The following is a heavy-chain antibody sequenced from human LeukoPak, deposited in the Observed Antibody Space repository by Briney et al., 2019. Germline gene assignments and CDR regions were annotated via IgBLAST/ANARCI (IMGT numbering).Heavy chain of an antibody. CDR1: GYTFTSYD. CDR3: AKLQVRIALAVSERDPTFDY. J-gene: IGHJ4*02. D-gene: IGHD6-19*01. CDR2: MNPNSGNT. V-gene: IGHV1-8*01. Sequence: DSVKVSCKASGYTFTSYDINWVRQATGQGLEWMGWMNPNSGNTGYALKFQGRVTMTRNTSISTAYMELSSLRAEDTAVYYCAKLQVRIALAVSERDPTFDYWGQGTLITVSS.